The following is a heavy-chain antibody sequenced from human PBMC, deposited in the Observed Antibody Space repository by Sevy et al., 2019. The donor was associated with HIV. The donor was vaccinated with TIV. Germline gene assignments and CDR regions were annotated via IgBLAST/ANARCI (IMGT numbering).Heavy chain of an antibody. D-gene: IGHD6-13*01. J-gene: IGHJ4*02. CDR2: ISSSGRII. V-gene: IGHV3-11*04. CDR3: AGDGYSSSSFDY. Sequence: GESLKISCAASGFTFSDYYMSWIRQAPGKGLEWVSYISSSGRIIYYAESVKGRFTISRDNAKNSLYLQMNSLRAEDTAVYYCAGDGYSSSSFDYWGQGILVTVSS. CDR1: GFTFSDYY.